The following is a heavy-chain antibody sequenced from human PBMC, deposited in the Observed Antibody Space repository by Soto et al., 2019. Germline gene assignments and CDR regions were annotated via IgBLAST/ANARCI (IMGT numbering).Heavy chain of an antibody. V-gene: IGHV1-69*13. CDR3: ARILGHSTTWYLNALDV. D-gene: IGHD6-13*01. Sequence: VKCSFNGEGRTFGSSSICWVGHAPGQGLEWMGGIIPIFGTANYAQKFQGRVTVTADESTSTAYMDLSSLRSEDTAVYYCARILGHSTTWYLNALDVWGQGTTVTVSS. CDR1: GRTFGSSS. J-gene: IGHJ6*02. CDR2: IIPIFGTA.